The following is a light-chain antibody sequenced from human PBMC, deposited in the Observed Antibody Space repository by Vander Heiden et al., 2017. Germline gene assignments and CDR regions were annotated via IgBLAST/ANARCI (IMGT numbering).Light chain of an antibody. J-gene: IGKJ1*01. CDR3: QQDNNYRT. V-gene: IGKV1-5*03. CDR2: KAS. CDR1: QSISSW. Sequence: DIQMTQSPSTLSASVGDRVTITCRASQSISSWLAWYQQKPGKAPKLLIYKASSLESGVPSRFSGSGSGIEFTLTISSLQPDDIATYYGQQDNNYRTVGQGTKVEIK.